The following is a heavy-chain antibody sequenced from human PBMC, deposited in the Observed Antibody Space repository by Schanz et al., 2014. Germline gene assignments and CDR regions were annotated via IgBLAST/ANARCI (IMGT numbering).Heavy chain of an antibody. CDR1: GGTFSSDT. V-gene: IGHV1-69*09. CDR2: IVPIAGIT. CDR3: ARGRTFDY. J-gene: IGHJ4*02. Sequence: QVQLVQSGAEVKKPGASVKVSCKASGGTFSSDTFSWVRQAPGQGLEWMGRIVPIAGITNYAQKFQGRVTITRDTLASTAYIELHILTSEDTAVYYCARGRTFDYWGQGTLVTVSS.